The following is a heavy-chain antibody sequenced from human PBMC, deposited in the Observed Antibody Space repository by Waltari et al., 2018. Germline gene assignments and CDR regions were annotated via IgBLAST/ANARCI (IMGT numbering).Heavy chain of an antibody. Sequence: QVQLVESGGGVVQPGRSLSLSCAASGFTFSSYGMPWVRQAPGKGLEWVAVIWYDGSNKYYADSVKGRFTISRDNSKNTLYLQMNSLRAEDTAMYYCAKDLYVGATGFDYWGQGTLVTVSS. D-gene: IGHD1-26*01. CDR1: GFTFSSYG. CDR3: AKDLYVGATGFDY. CDR2: IWYDGSNK. V-gene: IGHV3-30*18. J-gene: IGHJ4*02.